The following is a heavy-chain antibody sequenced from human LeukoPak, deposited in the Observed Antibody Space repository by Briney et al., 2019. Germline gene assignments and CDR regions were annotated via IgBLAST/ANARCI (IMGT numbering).Heavy chain of an antibody. CDR1: EVTFSSYW. J-gene: IGHJ4*02. V-gene: IGHV3-74*01. CDR2: IKGDGSST. Sequence: PGGSLRLSCAASEVTFSSYWMHWVRQAPGKGLVWVSRIKGDGSSTTYADSVKGRFTISRDNAKNTLYLQMNSLTAEDTAVYYCARGAYCGGDCPLPNSLYWGRGTLVTVSS. D-gene: IGHD2-21*01. CDR3: ARGAYCGGDCPLPNSLY.